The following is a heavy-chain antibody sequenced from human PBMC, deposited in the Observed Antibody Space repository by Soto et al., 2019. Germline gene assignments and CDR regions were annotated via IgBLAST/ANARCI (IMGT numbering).Heavy chain of an antibody. J-gene: IGHJ4*02. CDR3: ARGELERYFDY. Sequence: SETLSLTCTVSGGSISSGGYYWSWIRQHPGKGLEWIGYIYYSGSTYYNPSLKSRVTISVDTSKNQFSLKLSSVTAADTAVYYCARGELERYFDYWGQGTLVTVSS. CDR2: IYYSGST. D-gene: IGHD1-1*01. V-gene: IGHV4-31*03. CDR1: GGSISSGGYY.